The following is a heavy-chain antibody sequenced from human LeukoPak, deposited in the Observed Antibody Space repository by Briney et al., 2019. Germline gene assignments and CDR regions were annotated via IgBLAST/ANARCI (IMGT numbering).Heavy chain of an antibody. CDR1: GGTFSSYA. CDR3: ARGLGATTFADFDY. CDR2: IIPIFGTA. Sequence: SVKVSCKASGGTFSSYAISWVRQAPGQGLEWMGGIIPIFGTANYAQKVQGRVTMTTDTSTSTAHMELRTLRSDDTAVYYCARGLGATTFADFDYWGQGTLVTVSS. J-gene: IGHJ4*02. D-gene: IGHD1-26*01. V-gene: IGHV1-69*05.